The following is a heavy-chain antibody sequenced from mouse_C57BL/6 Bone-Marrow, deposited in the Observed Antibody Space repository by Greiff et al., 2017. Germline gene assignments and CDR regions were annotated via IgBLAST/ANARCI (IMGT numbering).Heavy chain of an antibody. D-gene: IGHD1-1*01. J-gene: IGHJ1*03. CDR1: GYTFTSYG. V-gene: IGHV1-81*01. CDR2: IYPRSGNT. CDR3: ARGLYYGSNYWYFDV. Sequence: QVQLQQSGAELARPGASVKLSCQASGYTFTSYGISWVKQRTGQGLEWIGEIYPRSGNTYYNEKFKGKATLTADKSSSTAYMELRSLTSEDSAVYFCARGLYYGSNYWYFDVWGTGTTVTVSS.